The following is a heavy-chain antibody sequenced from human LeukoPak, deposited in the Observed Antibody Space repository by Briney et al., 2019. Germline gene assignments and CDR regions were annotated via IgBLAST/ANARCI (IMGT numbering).Heavy chain of an antibody. J-gene: IGHJ4*02. CDR3: ARIDDPSGSYSLPFDY. CDR2: ISYDGSNK. Sequence: SGGSLRLSCAASGFTFSSYAMHWVRQAPGKGLEWVAVISYDGSNKYYADSVKGRFTISRDNAKNSLYLQMNSLRAEDTAVYYCARIDDPSGSYSLPFDYWGQGTLVTVSS. CDR1: GFTFSSYA. D-gene: IGHD1-26*01. V-gene: IGHV3-30-3*01.